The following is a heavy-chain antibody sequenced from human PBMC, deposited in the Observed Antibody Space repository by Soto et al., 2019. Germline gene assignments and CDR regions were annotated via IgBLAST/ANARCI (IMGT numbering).Heavy chain of an antibody. J-gene: IGHJ4*02. CDR2: INHSESP. CDR1: GGSFSGYS. Sequence: PSETLSLTCAVYGGSFSGYSWSWIRQPPGKGLEWIGEINHSESPNYNPSLKSRVTISVDTSKNQFSLKLSSVTAADTAVYRCARASTVAAAGNDYWGQGTLVTVSS. V-gene: IGHV4-34*01. CDR3: ARASTVAAAGNDY. D-gene: IGHD6-13*01.